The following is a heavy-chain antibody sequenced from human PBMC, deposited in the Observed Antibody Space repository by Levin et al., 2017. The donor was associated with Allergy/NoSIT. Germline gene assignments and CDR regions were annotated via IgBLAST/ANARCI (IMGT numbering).Heavy chain of an antibody. Sequence: GSLRLSCTVSGGSISGYYWSWIRQPAGKGLEWIGRIYTSGSINYNPSLKSRVTMSVDPSKNQFSLKLSSVTAADTAVYYCARIATAGSGKHYYGMDVWGQGSTVTVSS. CDR1: GGSISGYY. CDR3: ARIATAGSGKHYYGMDV. J-gene: IGHJ6*02. CDR2: IYTSGSI. D-gene: IGHD6-13*01. V-gene: IGHV4-4*07.